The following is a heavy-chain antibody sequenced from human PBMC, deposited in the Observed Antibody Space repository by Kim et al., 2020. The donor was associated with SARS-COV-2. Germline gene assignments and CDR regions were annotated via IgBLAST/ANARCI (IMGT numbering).Heavy chain of an antibody. CDR2: ISRSSSTI. CDR3: ARDLPFSSVLRYFDWFGTFDY. Sequence: GGSLRLSCAASGFTFSSDSMNWVRQAPGKGLEWVSYISRSSSTIYYADSVKGRFTISRDNAKNSLYLQMNSLRDEDTAVYYCARDLPFSSVLRYFDWFGTFDYWGQGTLVTVST. CDR1: GFTFSSDS. J-gene: IGHJ4*02. V-gene: IGHV3-48*02. D-gene: IGHD3-9*01.